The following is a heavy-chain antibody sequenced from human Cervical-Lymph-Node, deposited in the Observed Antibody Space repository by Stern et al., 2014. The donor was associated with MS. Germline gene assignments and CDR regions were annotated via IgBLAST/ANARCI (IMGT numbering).Heavy chain of an antibody. Sequence: VHLVHFGAEVKKPGSSVKVSCKVSGASFSTNAISWVRQAPGQGLEWMGAIVSIFDKANYAQRFRGRVTITADESTSTAYLDLSSLRSGDTAVYFCTREHHGGNFASWGQGTLVTVSS. V-gene: IGHV1-69*01. D-gene: IGHD4-23*01. J-gene: IGHJ4*02. CDR3: TREHHGGNFAS. CDR2: IVSIFDKA. CDR1: GASFSTNA.